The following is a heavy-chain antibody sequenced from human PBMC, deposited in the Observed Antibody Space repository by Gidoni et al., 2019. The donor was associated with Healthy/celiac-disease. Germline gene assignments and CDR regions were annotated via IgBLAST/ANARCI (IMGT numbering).Heavy chain of an antibody. CDR3: ARDGYCSSTSCYKPFDY. CDR2: ISAYNGNT. D-gene: IGHD2-2*03. Sequence: QVQLVQSRAEVKKPGASVKVSCKASGYTFTSYGISWVRQAPGQGLEWMGWISAYNGNTNYAQKLQGRVTITTDTSTSTAYMELRSLRSDDTAVYYCARDGYCSSTSCYKPFDYWGQGTLVTVSS. J-gene: IGHJ4*02. CDR1: GYTFTSYG. V-gene: IGHV1-18*01.